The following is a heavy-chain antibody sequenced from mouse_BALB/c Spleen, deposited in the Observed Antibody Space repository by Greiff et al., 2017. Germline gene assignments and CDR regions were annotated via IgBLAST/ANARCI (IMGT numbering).Heavy chain of an antibody. V-gene: IGHV14-3*02. CDR1: GFNIKDTY. J-gene: IGHJ4*01. Sequence: VQLKESGAELVKPGASVKLSCTASGFNIKDTYMHWVQQRPEQGLEWIGRIDRANGDTKYDPKFQGKATITADTSSNTVYLQLSSLTSEDTAVYYCAITTDMDYWGQGTSVTVSS. CDR3: AITTDMDY. D-gene: IGHD1-1*01. CDR2: IDRANGDT.